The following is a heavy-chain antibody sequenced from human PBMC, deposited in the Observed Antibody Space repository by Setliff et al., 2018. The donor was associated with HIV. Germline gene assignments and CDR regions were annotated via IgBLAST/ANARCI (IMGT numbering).Heavy chain of an antibody. V-gene: IGHV7-4-1*02. D-gene: IGHD3-16*01. CDR1: GYTFTNYA. CDR2: INTNTGNP. Sequence: ASVKVSCKTSGYTFTNYALNWVRQAPGQGLEWMGWINTNTGNPTYAQGFTGRFVFSLDTSVSTAYLQISSLKAEDSAVYYCARPLGYYYYYMDVWGKGTTVTVSS. CDR3: ARPLGYYYYYMDV. J-gene: IGHJ6*03.